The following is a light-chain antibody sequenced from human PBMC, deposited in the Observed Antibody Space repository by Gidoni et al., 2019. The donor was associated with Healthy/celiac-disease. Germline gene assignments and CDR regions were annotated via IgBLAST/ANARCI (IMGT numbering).Light chain of an antibody. CDR1: QSVLYSSNNKNY. CDR2: RAS. CDR3: QQYYSTPRT. J-gene: IGKJ1*01. Sequence: DIVMTQSPDTLAVSRGERATINCKSSQSVLYSSNNKNYLAWYQQKPGPPPKLLIYRASTRDSGVPDRFSGSGSGTDFTLTISSLQAEDVAVYYCQQYYSTPRTFXQXTKVEIK. V-gene: IGKV4-1*01.